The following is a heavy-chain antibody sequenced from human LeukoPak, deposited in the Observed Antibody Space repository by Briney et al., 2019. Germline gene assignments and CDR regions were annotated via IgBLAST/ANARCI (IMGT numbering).Heavy chain of an antibody. V-gene: IGHV3-30*18. CDR3: AKDEGSSCGGDCPLDY. CDR1: GFTFSSYG. Sequence: GGSLRLSCAASGFTFSSYGMHWVRQAPGEGLEWVAVIGYDGTNKYYADSVKGRFTISRDNPKKTLYLQVNSLRAEDTAVYYCAKDEGSSCGGDCPLDYWGQGTLVTVSS. D-gene: IGHD2-21*02. CDR2: IGYDGTNK. J-gene: IGHJ4*02.